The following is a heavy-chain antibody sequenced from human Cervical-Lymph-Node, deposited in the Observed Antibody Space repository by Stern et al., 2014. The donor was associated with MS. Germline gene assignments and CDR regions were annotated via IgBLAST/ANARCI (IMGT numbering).Heavy chain of an antibody. Sequence: VQLVESGAEVKKPGASVKVSCKASQYTFTGYYIHWVRQAPGQGLERMGWINPNSGGTHYEQKFQGRVPMTRDTSISTAFMELSSLRSDDTAVYYCARDGSSTSCCNWFDPWGQGTLVTVSS. CDR2: INPNSGGT. D-gene: IGHD2-2*01. CDR3: ARDGSSTSCCNWFDP. V-gene: IGHV1-2*02. J-gene: IGHJ5*02. CDR1: QYTFTGYY.